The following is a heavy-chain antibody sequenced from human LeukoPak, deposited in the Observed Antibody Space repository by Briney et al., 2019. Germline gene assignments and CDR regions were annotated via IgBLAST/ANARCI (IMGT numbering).Heavy chain of an antibody. CDR3: ARGRSV. V-gene: IGHV4-38-2*02. CDR2: IYHSGST. CDR1: SGXY. Sequence: SGXYWGWIRQPPGKGLEWIGSIYHSGSTNYNPSLKSRVTISVDTSKNQFSLKLSSVTAADTAVYYCARGRSVWGQGTLVTVSS. J-gene: IGHJ4*02.